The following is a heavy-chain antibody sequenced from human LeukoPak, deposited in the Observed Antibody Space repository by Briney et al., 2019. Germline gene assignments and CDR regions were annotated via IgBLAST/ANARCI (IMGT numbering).Heavy chain of an antibody. CDR3: ARAKHDFWSGYNEYFQH. V-gene: IGHV3-33*01. D-gene: IGHD3-3*01. CDR1: GFTFSSYG. CDR2: IWYDGSNK. Sequence: GGSLRLSCAASGFTFSSYGMHWVRQAPDKGLEWVAVIWYDGSNKYYADSVKGRFTISRDNSKNTLYLQMNSLRAEDTAVYYCARAKHDFWSGYNEYFQHWGQGTLVTVSS. J-gene: IGHJ1*01.